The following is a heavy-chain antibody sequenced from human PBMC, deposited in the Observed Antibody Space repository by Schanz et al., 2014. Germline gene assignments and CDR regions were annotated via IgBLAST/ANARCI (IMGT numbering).Heavy chain of an antibody. V-gene: IGHV1-18*01. CDR1: GYTFTSYG. D-gene: IGHD2-2*01. CDR3: ARDVPINDY. Sequence: QVQLVQSGAEVKKPGASATVSCKASGYTFTSYGITWVRQAPGQGLEWMGWISAYNGHTTYAQKFQGRVTMTTDTSTSTAYMELRSLTSDDTAVYYCARDVPINDYWGQGTPVNVSS. J-gene: IGHJ4*02. CDR2: ISAYNGHT.